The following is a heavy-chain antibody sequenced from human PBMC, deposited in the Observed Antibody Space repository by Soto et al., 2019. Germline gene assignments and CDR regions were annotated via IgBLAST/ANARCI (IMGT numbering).Heavy chain of an antibody. Sequence: GGSKRVSSAASGLNFINYGRSWVRQAPGKGLEWVSSISSSSSYIYYADSVKGRFTISRDNAKNSLYLQMNSLRAEDTAVYYCARDPFLKAFDIWGQGTMVTVSS. J-gene: IGHJ3*02. D-gene: IGHD3-3*01. V-gene: IGHV3-21*01. CDR2: ISSSSSYI. CDR3: ARDPFLKAFDI. CDR1: GLNFINYG.